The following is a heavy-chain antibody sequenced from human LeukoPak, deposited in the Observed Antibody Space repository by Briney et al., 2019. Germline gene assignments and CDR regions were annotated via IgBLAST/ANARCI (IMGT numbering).Heavy chain of an antibody. V-gene: IGHV1-18*01. CDR3: ARDREPYSSDLFVY. CDR2: ISAYNGNT. CDR1: GYTFTSYG. Sequence: ASVTVSCKASGYTFTSYGISWVRQAPGQGLEWMGWISAYNGNTNYAQKLQGRVTMTTDTSTSTAYMELRSLRSDDTAVYYCARDREPYSSDLFVYWGQGTLVTVSS. J-gene: IGHJ4*02. D-gene: IGHD6-19*01.